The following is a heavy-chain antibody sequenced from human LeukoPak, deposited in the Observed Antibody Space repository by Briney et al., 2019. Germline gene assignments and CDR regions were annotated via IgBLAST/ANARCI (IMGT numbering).Heavy chain of an antibody. D-gene: IGHD6-19*01. J-gene: IGHJ4*02. CDR3: ARQSQWLVRPGFDF. CDR1: GGSISSSSYY. CDR2: IYYSGST. Sequence: SETLSLTCTVSGGSISSSSYYWGWIRQPPGKGLEWIGSIYYSGSTYYSPSLKSRLTISVDTSKNQFSLKLSSVTAADTAVYYCARQSQWLVRPGFDFWGQGTLVTVSS. V-gene: IGHV4-39*01.